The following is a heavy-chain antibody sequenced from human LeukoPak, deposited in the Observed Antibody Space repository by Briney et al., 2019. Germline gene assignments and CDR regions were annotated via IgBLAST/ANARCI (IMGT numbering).Heavy chain of an antibody. CDR2: VNHSGYT. CDR3: ARQLYGSDY. V-gene: IGHV4-34*01. CDR1: GVSFSTYY. D-gene: IGHD4-17*01. J-gene: IGHJ4*02. Sequence: SETLSLTCAVSGVSFSTYYWSWIRQSPEKGLEWIGEVNHSGYTNYNPSLTSRVTISVDTSKNQFSLRLYSVTAADTAVYYCARQLYGSDYWGRGTLVTVS.